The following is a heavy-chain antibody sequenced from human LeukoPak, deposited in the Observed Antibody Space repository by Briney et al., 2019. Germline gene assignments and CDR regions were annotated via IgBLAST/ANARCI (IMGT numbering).Heavy chain of an antibody. J-gene: IGHJ6*02. CDR1: GYTFTSYG. D-gene: IGHD1-14*01. Sequence: GASVKVSCKASGYTFTSYGISWVRQAPGQGLEWMGWISAYNGNTNYAQKLQGRVTMTTDTSTSTAYMELRSLRSDDTAVYYCARGHTLHNYYYYYGMDVWGQGTTVTVSS. CDR2: ISAYNGNT. CDR3: ARGHTLHNYYYYYGMDV. V-gene: IGHV1-18*01.